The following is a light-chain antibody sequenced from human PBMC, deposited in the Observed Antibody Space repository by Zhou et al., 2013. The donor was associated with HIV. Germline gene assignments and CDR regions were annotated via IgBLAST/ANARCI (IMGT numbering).Light chain of an antibody. V-gene: IGKV2-28*01. CDR3: MQALQTPLT. J-gene: IGKJ4*01. CDR1: QSLLHSNGYNY. Sequence: DIVMTQSPLSLPVTPGEPASISCRSSQSLLHSNGYNYLDWYLQKPGQSPQLLIYLGSNRASGVPDRFSGSGSGTGFTLKISRVEAEDVGVYYCMQALQTPLTFGGG. CDR2: LGS.